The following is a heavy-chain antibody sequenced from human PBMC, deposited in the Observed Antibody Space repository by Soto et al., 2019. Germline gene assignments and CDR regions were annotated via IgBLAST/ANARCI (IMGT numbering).Heavy chain of an antibody. CDR1: GFTFSSYS. CDR3: AREYSSSLNHGMDV. J-gene: IGHJ6*02. D-gene: IGHD6-13*01. Sequence: SGGSLRLSCAASGFTFSSYSMNWVRQAPGKGLEWVSSISSSSSYIYYADSVKGRFTISRDNAKNSLYLQMNSLRAEDTAVYYCAREYSSSLNHGMDVWGQGTTVTVSS. V-gene: IGHV3-21*01. CDR2: ISSSSSYI.